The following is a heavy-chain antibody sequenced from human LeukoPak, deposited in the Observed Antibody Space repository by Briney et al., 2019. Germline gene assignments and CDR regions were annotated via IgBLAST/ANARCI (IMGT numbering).Heavy chain of an antibody. CDR1: GGTFSSYA. CDR3: ARGVLGYCSSTSCYDY. D-gene: IGHD2-2*01. Sequence: GSSVKVSCKASGGTFSSYAISWVRQAPGQGLEWMGGIIPIFGTANYAQRFQGRVTITADESTSTAYMELSSLRSEDTAVYYCARGVLGYCSSTSCYDYWGQGTLVTVSS. CDR2: IIPIFGTA. J-gene: IGHJ4*02. V-gene: IGHV1-69*01.